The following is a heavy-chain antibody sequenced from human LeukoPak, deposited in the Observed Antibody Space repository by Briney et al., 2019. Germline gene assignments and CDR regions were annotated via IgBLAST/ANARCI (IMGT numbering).Heavy chain of an antibody. J-gene: IGHJ4*02. CDR2: ISYDGSNK. Sequence: PGRSLRLSCAASGFTFSSYGMHWVRQAPGKGLEWVAVISYDGSNKYYADSVKDRFTISRDNSKNTLYLQMNSLRAEDTAVYYCAKDQYYYDSSGYTYFDYWGQGTLVTVSS. V-gene: IGHV3-30*18. CDR3: AKDQYYYDSSGYTYFDY. D-gene: IGHD3-22*01. CDR1: GFTFSSYG.